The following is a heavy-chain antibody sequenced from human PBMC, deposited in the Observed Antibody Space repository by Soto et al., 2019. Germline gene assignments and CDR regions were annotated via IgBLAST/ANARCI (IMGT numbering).Heavy chain of an antibody. V-gene: IGHV3-33*01. Sequence: GGSLRLSCAASGFAFSSYGMHWVRQAPGKGLEWVAVIWYDGSNKYYADSVKGRFTISRDNSKSTLYLQMNSLRAEDTAVYYCARLGWPPYYYYMDVWGKGTTVTVSS. D-gene: IGHD2-15*01. CDR3: ARLGWPPYYYYMDV. CDR2: IWYDGSNK. CDR1: GFAFSSYG. J-gene: IGHJ6*03.